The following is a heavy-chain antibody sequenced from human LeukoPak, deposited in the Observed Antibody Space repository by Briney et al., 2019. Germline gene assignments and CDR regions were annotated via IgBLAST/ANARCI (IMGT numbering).Heavy chain of an antibody. V-gene: IGHV1-18*01. CDR2: ISAYNGNT. D-gene: IGHD4-17*01. CDR3: ARGTDYGDYYYYGMDV. CDR1: RYTFTSYG. J-gene: IGHJ6*02. Sequence: ASVKVSCKASRYTFTSYGISWVRQAPGQGLEWMGWISAYNGNTNYAQKLQGRVTMTTDTSTSTAYMELRSLRSDDTAVYYCARGTDYGDYYYYGMDVWGQGTTVTVSS.